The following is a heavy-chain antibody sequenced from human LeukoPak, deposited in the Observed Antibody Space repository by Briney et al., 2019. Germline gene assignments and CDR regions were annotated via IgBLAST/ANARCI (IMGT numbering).Heavy chain of an antibody. CDR1: GFTFSSYG. CDR2: IQYDGSNG. V-gene: IGHV3-30*02. J-gene: IGHJ4*02. D-gene: IGHD1-26*01. Sequence: GGSLRLSCAASGFTFSSYGMHWVRQAPGKGLEWVAYIQYDGSNGYYADSMKGRFIISRDNARNSLYLEMNSLRAEDTAVYYCARIIGISGTYPTDYWGQGTLVTVSS. CDR3: ARIIGISGTYPTDY.